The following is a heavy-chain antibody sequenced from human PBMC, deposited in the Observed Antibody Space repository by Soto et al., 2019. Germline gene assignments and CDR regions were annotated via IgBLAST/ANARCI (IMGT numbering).Heavy chain of an antibody. CDR2: IYPGDSDT. CDR3: AISLGYSSGWILFDY. V-gene: IGHV5-51*01. D-gene: IGHD6-19*01. Sequence: PGESLKISCKGSGYSFTSYWIGWVRQMPGKGLEWMGIIYPGDSDTRYSPYFQGQFTISADKSISTAYLQWSSLKASDTAMYYCAISLGYSSGWILFDYWGQGTLVTVSS. CDR1: GYSFTSYW. J-gene: IGHJ4*02.